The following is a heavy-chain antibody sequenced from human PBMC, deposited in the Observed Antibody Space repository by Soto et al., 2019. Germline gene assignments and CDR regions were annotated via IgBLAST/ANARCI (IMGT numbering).Heavy chain of an antibody. CDR3: ARDSARSSTNCYDY. CDR2: ISSSGST. D-gene: IGHD2-2*01. V-gene: IGHV4-31*03. Sequence: SETLSLTCTVSGGSISSGGYYWSWIRQHPGKGLEWIGYISSSGSTYYNPSLTSRVTISVDTSQNQFSLKLSSVTAADTAVYYCARDSARSSTNCYDYWGQGALVTVSS. J-gene: IGHJ4*02. CDR1: GGSISSGGYY.